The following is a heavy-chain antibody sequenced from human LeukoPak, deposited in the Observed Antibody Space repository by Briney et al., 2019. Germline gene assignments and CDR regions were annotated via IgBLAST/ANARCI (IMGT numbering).Heavy chain of an antibody. D-gene: IGHD2-2*01. CDR1: GFMFSDFY. V-gene: IGHV3-11*01. J-gene: IGHJ3*02. Sequence: PGGSLRLSCPASGFMFSDFYMSWIRQAPGKGLEWVSYYADSVSGRFTISRDNAKNSLYLQMTRLRADDTAVYYCARAGSYQPGAFDIWGQGTIVTVSS. CDR3: ARAGSYQPGAFDI.